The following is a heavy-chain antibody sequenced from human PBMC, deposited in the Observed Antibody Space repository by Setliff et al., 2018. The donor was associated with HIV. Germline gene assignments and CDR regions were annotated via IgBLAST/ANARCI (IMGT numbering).Heavy chain of an antibody. V-gene: IGHV4-59*01. Sequence: KPSETLSLTCTVSGGSMTGYFWNWIRQSPGKGLEWIGYIHYNGDTNYNPTLNSRGTISVDTSKNQFSLKLTSVTAADTAVYYCAREIYGGNSRPFDYWGPGTLVTVSS. CDR3: AREIYGGNSRPFDY. D-gene: IGHD4-17*01. CDR2: IHYNGDT. CDR1: GGSMTGYF. J-gene: IGHJ4*02.